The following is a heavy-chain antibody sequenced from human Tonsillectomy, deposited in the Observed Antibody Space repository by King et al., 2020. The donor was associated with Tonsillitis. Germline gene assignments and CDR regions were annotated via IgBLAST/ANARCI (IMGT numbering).Heavy chain of an antibody. D-gene: IGHD6-19*01. CDR1: GFTFSSYA. V-gene: IGHV3-30*01. CDR2: ISYEGSNK. Sequence: VQLVQSGGGVVQPGRSLRLSCAASGFTFSSYAMHWVRQAPGKGLEWVAVISYEGSNKYYADSLKGRFTISRDNSKNTLDLQRNSLRTEDTAVYFCAGEQWLVPSPFDYWGQGTLVTVSS. J-gene: IGHJ4*02. CDR3: AGEQWLVPSPFDY.